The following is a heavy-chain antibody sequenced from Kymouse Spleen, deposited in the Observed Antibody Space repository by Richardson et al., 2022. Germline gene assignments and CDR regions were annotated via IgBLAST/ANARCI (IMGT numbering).Heavy chain of an antibody. D-gene: IGHD3-9*01. Sequence: QLQLQESGPGLVKPSETLSLTCTVSGGSISSSSYYWGWIRQPPGKGLEWIGSIYYSGSTYYNPSLKSRVTISVDTSKNQFSLKLSSVTAADTAVYYCARQTVLHYDILTGRLEGWFDPWGQGTLVTVSS. CDR2: IYYSGST. V-gene: IGHV4-39*01. CDR1: GGSISSSSYY. CDR3: ARQTVLHYDILTGRLEGWFDP. J-gene: IGHJ5*02.